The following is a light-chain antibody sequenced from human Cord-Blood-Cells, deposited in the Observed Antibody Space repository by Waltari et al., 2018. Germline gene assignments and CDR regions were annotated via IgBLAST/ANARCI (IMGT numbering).Light chain of an antibody. Sequence: QSALTQPASVSGSPGQSTTISCTGTSSDGGRYNLVSWYQQHPGKAPKLMIYEGSKRPSGVSNRFSGSKSGNTASLTISGLQAEDEADDYCCSYAGSSTHVFGTGTKVTVL. V-gene: IGLV2-23*01. CDR2: EGS. J-gene: IGLJ1*01. CDR1: SSDGGRYNL. CDR3: CSYAGSSTHV.